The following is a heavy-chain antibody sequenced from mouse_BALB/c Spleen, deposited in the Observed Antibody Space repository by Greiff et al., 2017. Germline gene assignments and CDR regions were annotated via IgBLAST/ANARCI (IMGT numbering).Heavy chain of an antibody. V-gene: IGHV5-6*01. Sequence: EVQGVESGGDLVKPGGSLKLSCAASGFTFSSYGMSWVRQTPDKRLEWVATISSGGSYTYYPDSVKGRFTISRDNAKNTLYLQMSSLKSEDTAMYYCARQAYYYGSSYVGDYWGQGTTLTVSS. CDR1: GFTFSSYG. CDR3: ARQAYYYGSSYVGDY. D-gene: IGHD1-1*01. J-gene: IGHJ2*01. CDR2: ISSGGSYT.